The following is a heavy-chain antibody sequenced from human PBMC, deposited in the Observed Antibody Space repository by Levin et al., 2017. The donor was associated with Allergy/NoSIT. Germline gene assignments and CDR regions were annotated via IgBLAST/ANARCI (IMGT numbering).Heavy chain of an antibody. CDR2: INHSGST. J-gene: IGHJ6*03. Sequence: SQTLSLTCAVYGGSFSGYYWSWIRQPPGKGLEWIGEINHSGSTNYNPSLKSRVTISVDTSKNQFSLKLSSVTAADTAVYYCARGSGGYYYMDVWGKGTTVTVSS. CDR1: GGSFSGYY. V-gene: IGHV4-34*01. CDR3: ARGSGGYYYMDV. D-gene: IGHD1-26*01.